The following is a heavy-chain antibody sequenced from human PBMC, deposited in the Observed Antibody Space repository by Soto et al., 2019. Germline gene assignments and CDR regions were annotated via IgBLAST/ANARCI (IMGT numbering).Heavy chain of an antibody. V-gene: IGHV3-23*01. CDR3: ARVVVVIPPGYYYAMDV. CDR2: ISGGGGST. Sequence: GGSLRLSCVASGFSLYSYVIHWVRQTPGKGLEWVSAISGGGGSTYYADSVKGRFTISRDNSKNTLYLQMNSLRDEDTAVYYCARVVVVIPPGYYYAMDVWGQGTTVTVSS. J-gene: IGHJ6*02. CDR1: GFSLYSYV. D-gene: IGHD3-22*01.